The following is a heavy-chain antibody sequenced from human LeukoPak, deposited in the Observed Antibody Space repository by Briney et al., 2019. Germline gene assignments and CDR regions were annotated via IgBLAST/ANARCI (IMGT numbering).Heavy chain of an antibody. Sequence: SQTLFLTCTVSGDSISSGSYYWSWIRQPAGRGLEWIGRIYTTGSTNYNPSLKSRVTISVDTSKNQFSLKLSSVTAADTAVYYCAREPGQLDYWGQGTLVTVSS. CDR1: GDSISSGSYY. CDR2: IYTTGST. J-gene: IGHJ4*02. CDR3: AREPGQLDY. V-gene: IGHV4-61*02. D-gene: IGHD1-1*01.